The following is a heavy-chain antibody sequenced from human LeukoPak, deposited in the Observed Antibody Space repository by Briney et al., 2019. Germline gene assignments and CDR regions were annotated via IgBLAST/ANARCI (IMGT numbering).Heavy chain of an antibody. J-gene: IGHJ4*02. V-gene: IGHV3-23*01. CDR1: GFTFNSYN. CDR3: ARDTPLGCFDC. D-gene: IGHD2-15*01. Sequence: GGSQRLSFLTSGFTFNSYNMNWVRQAPGKGLEWVSAISGSGGSTYYADSVKGRFTISRDNSKNTLYLQMNSLTADDTAVYYCARDTPLGCFDCWGQGALVTVSS. CDR2: ISGSGGST.